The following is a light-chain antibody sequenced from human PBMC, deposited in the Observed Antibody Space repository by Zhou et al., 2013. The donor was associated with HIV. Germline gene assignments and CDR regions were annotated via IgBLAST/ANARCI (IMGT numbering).Light chain of an antibody. J-gene: IGLJ1*01. Sequence: QSALTQPPSASGSPGQSVTISCTGTSSDVGGYDYVSWYQQYPGKAPKLMIYEVDKRPSGVPDRFSGSKSGNTASLTVSGLQAEDEADYYCSSYAGSNKLGVFGTGTKVTVL. V-gene: IGLV2-8*01. CDR1: SSDVGGYDY. CDR3: SSYAGSNKLGV. CDR2: EVD.